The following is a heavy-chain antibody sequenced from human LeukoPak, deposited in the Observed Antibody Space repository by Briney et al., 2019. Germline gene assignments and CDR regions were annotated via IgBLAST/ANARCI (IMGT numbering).Heavy chain of an antibody. V-gene: IGHV3-64*01. CDR2: ISSNGGST. CDR3: ARSYGSGSYLDY. J-gene: IGHJ4*02. CDR1: GFTFSSYA. D-gene: IGHD3-10*01. Sequence: GGSLRLSCAASGFTFSSYAMHWVRQVPGKGLEYVSAISSNGGSTYYANSVKGRFTISRDNSKSTLYLQMGSLRAEDVAVYYCARSYGSGSYLDYWGQGTLVTVSS.